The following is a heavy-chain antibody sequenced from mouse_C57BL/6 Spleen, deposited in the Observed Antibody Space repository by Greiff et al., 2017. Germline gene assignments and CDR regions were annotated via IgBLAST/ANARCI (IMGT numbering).Heavy chain of an antibody. Sequence: VQLQQSGPELVKPGASVKISCKASGYTFTDYYMNWVKQSHGKSLEWIGDINPNNGGTSYNQKFKGKATLTVDKSSSTAYMELRSLTSEDSAVYYCARYEARDYGGDYWGQGTTLTVSS. CDR3: ARYEARDYGGDY. D-gene: IGHD1-1*01. V-gene: IGHV1-26*01. J-gene: IGHJ2*01. CDR2: INPNNGGT. CDR1: GYTFTDYY.